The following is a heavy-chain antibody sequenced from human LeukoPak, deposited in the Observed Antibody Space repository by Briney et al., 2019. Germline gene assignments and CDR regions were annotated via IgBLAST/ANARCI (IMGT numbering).Heavy chain of an antibody. CDR3: AGQIAVAQTFDY. Sequence: GESLKISCQASGYSFTTYWIGWVRQMPGKGLELMGIIYPGDSDTRYSPSFQGQVTISADKSITTAYLQWNSLKASDTAMYYCAGQIAVAQTFDYWGQGTLVTVSS. V-gene: IGHV5-51*01. J-gene: IGHJ4*02. D-gene: IGHD6-19*01. CDR1: GYSFTTYW. CDR2: IYPGDSDT.